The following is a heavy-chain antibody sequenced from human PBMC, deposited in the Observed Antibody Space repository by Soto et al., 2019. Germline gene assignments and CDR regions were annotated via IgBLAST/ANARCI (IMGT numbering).Heavy chain of an antibody. J-gene: IGHJ3*02. D-gene: IGHD3-3*01. CDR2: IKQDGSEK. CDR1: GFTFSSYW. Sequence: GGSLRLSCAASGFTFSSYWMSWVRQAPGKGLEWVANIKQDGSEKYYVDSVKGRFTISRDNAKNSLYLQMNSLRAEDTAVYYCARDDEPFYYDFWSGYHRSGAFDIWGQGTMVTVSS. V-gene: IGHV3-7*01. CDR3: ARDDEPFYYDFWSGYHRSGAFDI.